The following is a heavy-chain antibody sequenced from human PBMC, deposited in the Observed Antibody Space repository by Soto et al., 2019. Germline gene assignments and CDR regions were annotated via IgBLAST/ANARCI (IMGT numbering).Heavy chain of an antibody. CDR3: ARDPRRYCSSTSCYAFDY. CDR2: IWYDGSNK. J-gene: IGHJ4*02. D-gene: IGHD2-2*01. CDR1: GFTFSSYG. Sequence: GGSLRLSCAASGFTFSSYGMHWVRQAPGKGLEWVAVIWYDGSNKYYADSVKGRFTISRDNSKNTLYLQMNSLRAEDTAVYYCARDPRRYCSSTSCYAFDYWGQGTLVTLSS. V-gene: IGHV3-33*01.